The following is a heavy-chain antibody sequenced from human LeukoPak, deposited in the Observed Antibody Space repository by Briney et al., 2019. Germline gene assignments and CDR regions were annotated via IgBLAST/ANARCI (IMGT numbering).Heavy chain of an antibody. V-gene: IGHV1-69*04. Sequence: PGESLKISCKGSGYSFTSYWIGWVRQAPGQGLEWMGRIIPILGIANYAQKFQGRVTITADKSTSTAYMELSSLRSEDTAVYYCARDPPYYYGSGRLYRSGYWGQGTLVTVSS. D-gene: IGHD3-10*01. CDR1: GYSFTSYW. CDR3: ARDPPYYYGSGRLYRSGY. CDR2: IIPILGIA. J-gene: IGHJ4*02.